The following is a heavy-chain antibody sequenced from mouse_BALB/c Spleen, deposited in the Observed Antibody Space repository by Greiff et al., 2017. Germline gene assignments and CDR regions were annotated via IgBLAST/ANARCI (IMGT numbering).Heavy chain of an antibody. CDR2: IDPANGNT. D-gene: IGHD2-14*01. CDR1: GFNIKDTY. Sequence: VQLQQSGAELVKPGASVKLSCTASGFNIKDTYMHWVKQRPEQGLEWIGRIDPANGNTKYDPKFQGKATITADTSSNTAYLQLSSLTSEDTAVYYCARKGGYGIYAMDYWGQGTSVTVSA. V-gene: IGHV14-3*02. CDR3: ARKGGYGIYAMDY. J-gene: IGHJ4*01.